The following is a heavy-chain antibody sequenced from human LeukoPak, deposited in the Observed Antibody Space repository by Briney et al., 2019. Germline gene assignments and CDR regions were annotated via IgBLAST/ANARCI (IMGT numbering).Heavy chain of an antibody. CDR2: IYYSGST. D-gene: IGHD6-13*01. V-gene: IGHV4-59*01. Sequence: SETLSLTCTVAGGSISSYYWSWIRQPPGKGLEWIGYIYYSGSTNYNPSLKSRVTISVDTSKNQFSLKLSSVTAADTAVYYCARDGSAAGMDYWGQGTLVTVSS. CDR3: ARDGSAAGMDY. J-gene: IGHJ4*02. CDR1: GGSISSYY.